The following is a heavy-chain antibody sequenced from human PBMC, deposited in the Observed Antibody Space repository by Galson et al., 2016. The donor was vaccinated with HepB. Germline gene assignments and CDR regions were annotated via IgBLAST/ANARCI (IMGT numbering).Heavy chain of an antibody. CDR2: IFYSGSA. CDR3: ARVQESFPRSFDP. J-gene: IGHJ5*02. CDR1: GASISSGGYY. V-gene: IGHV4-30-4*08. D-gene: IGHD3-16*02. Sequence: TLSLTCTVSGASISSGGYYWSWIRQTPEKGLEWIGYIFYSGSAYYNPSLKSRVIISVDTSTNQFGLNLTSVTAADTAVYFCARVQESFPRSFDPWGQGRLVTVSS.